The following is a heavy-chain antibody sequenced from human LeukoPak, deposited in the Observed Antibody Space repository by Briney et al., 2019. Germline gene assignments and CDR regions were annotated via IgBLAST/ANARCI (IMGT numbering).Heavy chain of an antibody. CDR3: ARGAMVRGVIPRFDY. CDR1: GPSISSYY. D-gene: IGHD3-10*01. CDR2: IYYSGST. V-gene: IGHV4-30-4*01. Sequence: SSETLSLTCTVSGPSISSYYWSWVRQPPGKGLEWLGYIYYSGSTYYNPSLKSRVTISVDTSKNQFSLKLSSVTAADTAVYYCARGAMVRGVIPRFDYWGQGTLVTVSS. J-gene: IGHJ4*02.